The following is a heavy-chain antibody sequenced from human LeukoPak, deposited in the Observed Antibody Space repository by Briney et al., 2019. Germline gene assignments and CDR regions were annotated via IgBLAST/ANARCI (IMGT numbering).Heavy chain of an antibody. CDR3: AKSRATVVTPLWFDP. CDR2: ISGSGGSA. J-gene: IGHJ5*02. Sequence: GGSLRLSCAASGFTFSSYAMSWVRQAPGKGLEWVSAISGSGGSAYYADSVKGRFTISRDNSKNTLYLQMNSLRAEDTAVYYCAKSRATVVTPLWFDPWGQGTLVTVSS. V-gene: IGHV3-23*01. D-gene: IGHD4-23*01. CDR1: GFTFSSYA.